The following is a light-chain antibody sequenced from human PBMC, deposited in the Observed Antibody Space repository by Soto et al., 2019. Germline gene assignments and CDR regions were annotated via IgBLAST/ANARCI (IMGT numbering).Light chain of an antibody. Sequence: EIVLTQSPGTLSLSPVERATLSCMASQSVSTSYVAWYQQKFGQAPRLLIYDASNRATGIPARFSGSGSETDFTLTISSLEPEDFSVYYCQLYGDSPMYTFGQGTKVDIK. CDR2: DAS. J-gene: IGKJ2*01. CDR3: QLYGDSPMYT. CDR1: QSVSTSY. V-gene: IGKV3-20*01.